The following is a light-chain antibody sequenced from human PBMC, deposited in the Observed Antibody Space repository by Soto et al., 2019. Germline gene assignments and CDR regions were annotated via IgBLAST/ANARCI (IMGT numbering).Light chain of an antibody. CDR2: WAS. Sequence: DIVMTQSPDSLAVSLGERATINCKSSQSVLFSSNNKNYLAWYQQKPGQPPKLLIYWASTRESGVPDRFSGSGSGRDFTLTISSLQAEDVAVYYCQQYYGTPLTFGQGTKVEIK. CDR3: QQYYGTPLT. V-gene: IGKV4-1*01. J-gene: IGKJ1*01. CDR1: QSVLFSSNNKNY.